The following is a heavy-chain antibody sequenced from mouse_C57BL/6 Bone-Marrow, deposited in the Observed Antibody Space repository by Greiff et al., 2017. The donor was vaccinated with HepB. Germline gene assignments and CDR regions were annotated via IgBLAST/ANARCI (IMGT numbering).Heavy chain of an antibody. Sequence: EVKLEESGGGLVQPGGSMKLSCVASGFTFSNYWMNWVRQSPEKGLEWVAQIRLKSDNYATHYAESVKGRFTISRDDSKSSVYLQMNNLSAEDTGSYYCTGHSTGYFDVWGTGTTVTVSS. CDR3: TGHSTGYFDV. CDR1: GFTFSNYW. J-gene: IGHJ1*03. CDR2: IRLKSDNYAT. V-gene: IGHV6-3*01. D-gene: IGHD6-1*01.